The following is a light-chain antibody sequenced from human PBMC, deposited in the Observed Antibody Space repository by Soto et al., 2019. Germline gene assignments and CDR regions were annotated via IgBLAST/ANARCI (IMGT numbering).Light chain of an antibody. CDR1: QGISSY. J-gene: IGKJ4*01. CDR2: AAS. CDR3: QQLNSYRFT. V-gene: IGKV1-9*01. Sequence: DIQLTQSPSFLSASVGDRVTITCRASQGISSYLAWYQQKPGKAPKLLIYAASTLQSGVPSRFSGSGSGTEFTLTISSLQPEDFATYYCQQLNSYRFTFGGRTKVEIK.